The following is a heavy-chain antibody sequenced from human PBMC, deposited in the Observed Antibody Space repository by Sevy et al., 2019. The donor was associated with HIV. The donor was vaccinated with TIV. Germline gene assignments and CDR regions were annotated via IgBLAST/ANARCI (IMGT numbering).Heavy chain of an antibody. Sequence: GGSLRLSCAASGFAFSSHAMHRVRQAPCKGLEWVAVISYEGTETFYAASVEGRFTISRDNSKNMLSLQINSLRPEDTAVYYCARDGGYSIKWYPLYWGHGTLVTVSS. CDR1: GFAFSSHA. D-gene: IGHD6-13*01. V-gene: IGHV3-30-3*01. J-gene: IGHJ4*01. CDR3: ARDGGYSIKWYPLY. CDR2: ISYEGTET.